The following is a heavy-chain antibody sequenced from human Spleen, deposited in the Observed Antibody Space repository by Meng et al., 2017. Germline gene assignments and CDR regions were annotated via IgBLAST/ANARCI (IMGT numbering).Heavy chain of an antibody. J-gene: IGHJ4*02. CDR1: GGSFSDYY. V-gene: IGHV4-34*01. D-gene: IGHD4-11*01. CDR2: INNSGST. CDR3: ARGPTTMAHDFDY. Sequence: QVQLRKWGAGLLKPSATLYLTCIVSGGSFSDYYWSWIRQPPGKGLEWIGEINNSGSTNYNPSLESRATISVDTSQNNLSLKLSSVTAADSAVYYCARGPTTMAHDFDYWGQGTLVTVSS.